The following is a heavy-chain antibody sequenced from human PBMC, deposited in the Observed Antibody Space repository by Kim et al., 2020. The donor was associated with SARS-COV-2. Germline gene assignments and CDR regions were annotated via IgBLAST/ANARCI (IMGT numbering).Heavy chain of an antibody. CDR3: AILYCSSTSCYLSY. CDR1: GGSFSGYY. J-gene: IGHJ4*02. Sequence: SETLSLTCAVYGGSFSGYYWSWIRQPPGKGLEWIGEINHSGSTNYNPSLKSRVTISVDTSKNQFSLKLSSVTAADTAVYYCAILYCSSTSCYLSYWGQGTLVTVSS. D-gene: IGHD2-2*01. CDR2: INHSGST. V-gene: IGHV4-34*01.